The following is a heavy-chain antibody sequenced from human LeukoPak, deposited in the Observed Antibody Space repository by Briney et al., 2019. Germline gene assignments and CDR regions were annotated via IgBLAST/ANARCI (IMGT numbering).Heavy chain of an antibody. D-gene: IGHD3-22*01. CDR3: AKTFKRIVVVNAFDI. V-gene: IGHV3-7*03. Sequence: PGGSLRLSCAASGFTFSSYWMSWVRQAPGKGLEWVANIKQDGSEKSYVDSVKGRFTISRDNSKNTLYLQMNSLRAEDTAVYYCAKTFKRIVVVNAFDIWGQGTMVTVSS. CDR1: GFTFSSYW. CDR2: IKQDGSEK. J-gene: IGHJ3*02.